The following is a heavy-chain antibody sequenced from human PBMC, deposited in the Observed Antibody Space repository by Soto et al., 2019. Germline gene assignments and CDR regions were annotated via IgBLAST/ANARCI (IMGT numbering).Heavy chain of an antibody. CDR1: GFTFSSYG. CDR3: AKEGEYSGSPTFDY. V-gene: IGHV3-30*18. Sequence: QVQLVESGGGVVQPGRSLRLSCAASGFTFSSYGMHWVRQAPGKGLEWVTVISYDGSNKLYADSVKGRFIISRDNSKNTLYAQMNSMRAEDTAVYYCAKEGEYSGSPTFDYWRQGTLVTVSS. CDR2: ISYDGSNK. D-gene: IGHD1-26*01. J-gene: IGHJ4*02.